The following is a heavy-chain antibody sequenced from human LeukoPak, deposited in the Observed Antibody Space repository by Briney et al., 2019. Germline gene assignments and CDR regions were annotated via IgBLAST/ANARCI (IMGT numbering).Heavy chain of an antibody. J-gene: IGHJ4*02. CDR2: IYYSGST. CDR3: ARLQGRYYFDY. D-gene: IGHD1-1*01. V-gene: IGHV4-59*08. CDR1: GGSIDSFY. Sequence: PSETQSLTCTVSGGSIDSFYWSWIRQPPGKGLEWIGYIYYSGSTNYNPSLKSRVTISVDTSKNQFSLKLSSVTAADTAVYYCARLQGRYYFDYWGQGTLVTVSS.